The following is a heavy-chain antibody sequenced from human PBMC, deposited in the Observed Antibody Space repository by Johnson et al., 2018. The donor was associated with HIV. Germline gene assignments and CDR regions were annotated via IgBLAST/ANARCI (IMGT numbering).Heavy chain of an antibody. CDR1: GFTFSSYG. J-gene: IGHJ3*02. CDR3: ARDRGWGYVGGNSWNAFDI. CDR2: IWYDGSNK. V-gene: IGHV3-33*08. Sequence: QVQLVESGGGVVQPGRSLRLSCAASGFTFSSYGMHWVRQAPGKGLEWVAVIWYDGSNKYYADSVKGRFTISRDNSKNTLHLQMNSLRGGDTALYYCARDRGWGYVGGNSWNAFDIGGQGTMVTVSS. D-gene: IGHD4-23*01.